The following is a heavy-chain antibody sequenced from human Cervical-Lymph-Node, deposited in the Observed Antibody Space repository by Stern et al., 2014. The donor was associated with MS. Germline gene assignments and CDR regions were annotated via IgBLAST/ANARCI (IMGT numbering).Heavy chain of an antibody. CDR2: IYYTGST. CDR3: ARDLHGSSGWNRYFDL. Sequence: QVQLQESGPGLVKPSETLSLTCTVSGGSISRYYWSWIRQPPGKGLEWIGDIYYTGSTNYNPSLKSRVIISIDRSKNQFSLKLSSVTAADTAVYYCARDLHGSSGWNRYFDLWGRGTLVTVSS. D-gene: IGHD6-19*01. V-gene: IGHV4-59*01. CDR1: GGSISRYY. J-gene: IGHJ2*01.